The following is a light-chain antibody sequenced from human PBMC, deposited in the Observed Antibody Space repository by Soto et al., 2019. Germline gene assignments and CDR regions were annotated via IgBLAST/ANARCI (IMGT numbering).Light chain of an antibody. V-gene: IGKV1-5*03. J-gene: IGKJ1*01. CDR3: QQYNSYSRT. CDR1: QAITIW. CDR2: KAS. Sequence: DIRMTQSPSSLSACVVYRVTITWGASQAITIWLDWYQQKPGKAPKLLIYKASTLKSGVPSRFSGSGSGTEFTLTISSLQPDDFGTYYCQQYNSYSRTFGQGTKVDIK.